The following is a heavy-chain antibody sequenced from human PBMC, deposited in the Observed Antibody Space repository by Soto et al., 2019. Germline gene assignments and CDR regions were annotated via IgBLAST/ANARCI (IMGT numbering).Heavy chain of an antibody. J-gene: IGHJ6*02. V-gene: IGHV3-21*01. CDR3: ARDHSVVVVVAAVYYGMDV. D-gene: IGHD2-15*01. CDR2: ISSSSSYV. Sequence: GGFRRRSWAASGFTFSSYIMNWVRQAPGKGLEWVSSISSSSSYVYYADSVKGRFTISRDNAKNSLYLQMNSLRAEDTAVYYCARDHSVVVVVAAVYYGMDVWGQGTTVTVSS. CDR1: GFTFSSYI.